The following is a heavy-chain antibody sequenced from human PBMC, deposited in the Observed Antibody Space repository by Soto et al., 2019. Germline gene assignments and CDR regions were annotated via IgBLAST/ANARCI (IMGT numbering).Heavy chain of an antibody. CDR2: IYYSGST. CDR3: ARYGSGSYYSLSYYFDY. D-gene: IGHD3-10*01. CDR1: GCSISSSSYY. Sequence: TSETLSLTCTVSGCSISSSSYYWGWIRQPPGKGLEWIGSIYYSGSTYYNPSLKSRVTISVDTSKNQFSLKLSSVTAADTAVYYCARYGSGSYYSLSYYFDYWGQGTLVTVSS. J-gene: IGHJ4*02. V-gene: IGHV4-39*01.